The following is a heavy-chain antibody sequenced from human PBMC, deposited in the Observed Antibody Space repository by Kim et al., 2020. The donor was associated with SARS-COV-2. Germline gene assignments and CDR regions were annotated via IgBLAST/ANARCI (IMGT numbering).Heavy chain of an antibody. CDR3: ARLLQTVGY. Sequence: SETLSLTCTVSGGSISSSSYYWGWIRQPPGKGLEWIGSIYYSGSTYYNPSLKSRVTISVDTSKNQFSLKLSSVTAADTAVYYCARLLQTVGYWGQGTLVTVSS. CDR1: GGSISSSSYY. J-gene: IGHJ4*02. CDR2: IYYSGST. D-gene: IGHD2-15*01. V-gene: IGHV4-39*01.